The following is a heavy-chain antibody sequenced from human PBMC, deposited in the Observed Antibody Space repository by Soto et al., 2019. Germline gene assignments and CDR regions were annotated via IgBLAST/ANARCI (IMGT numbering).Heavy chain of an antibody. Sequence: PGGSLRLSCVGSGFDVTTNCMRWVRQAPGKGLECVSIVCTGGATHYADSVKGRFTISRDRSKNTVHLQMNNVRAEDTAVYYCVRDKRTISGIFPGYWGQGTQVTVSS. V-gene: IGHV3-53*01. CDR2: VCTGGAT. CDR3: VRDKRTISGIFPGY. D-gene: IGHD1-1*01. J-gene: IGHJ4*02. CDR1: GFDVTTNC.